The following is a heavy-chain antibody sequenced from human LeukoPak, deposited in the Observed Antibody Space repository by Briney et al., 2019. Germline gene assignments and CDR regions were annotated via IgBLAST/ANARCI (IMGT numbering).Heavy chain of an antibody. CDR1: GGSISSSNW. CDR2: IYHSGST. Sequence: SETLSLTCAVSGGSISSSNWWSWVRQPPGKGLEWIGEIYHSGSTNYNPSLKSRVTISVDKSKNQFSLKLSSVTAADTAVYYCASAEVQPPYYYYGMDVWGKGTTVTVSS. J-gene: IGHJ6*04. D-gene: IGHD2-2*01. V-gene: IGHV4-4*02. CDR3: ASAEVQPPYYYYGMDV.